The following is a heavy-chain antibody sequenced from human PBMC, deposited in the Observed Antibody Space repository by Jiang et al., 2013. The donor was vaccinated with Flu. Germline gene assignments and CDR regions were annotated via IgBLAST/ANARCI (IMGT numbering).Heavy chain of an antibody. J-gene: IGHJ3*02. D-gene: IGHD4-17*01. Sequence: GLVKPSETLSLTCTVSGGSISSSSYYWGWIRQPPGKGLEWIGSIYYSGSTYYNPSLKSRVTISVDTSKNQFSLKLSSVTAADTAVYYCARHNTVTTALDAFDIWGQGTMVTVSS. V-gene: IGHV4-39*01. CDR1: GGSISSSSYY. CDR2: IYYSGST. CDR3: ARHNTVTTALDAFDI.